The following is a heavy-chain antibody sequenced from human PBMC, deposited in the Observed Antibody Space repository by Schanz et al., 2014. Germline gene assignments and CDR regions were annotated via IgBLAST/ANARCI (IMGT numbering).Heavy chain of an antibody. J-gene: IGHJ3*02. Sequence: QVQLVQSGAEVKKPGASVKVSCKASGYTFTSYSMHWVRQAPGQGLEWMGIINPIGGSTTYAQKFQGRVTMTRDTSTSTVYMELSSLRSEDTAVYYCTRGGYSYALSAFDIWGQGTMVTVSS. CDR3: TRGGYSYALSAFDI. V-gene: IGHV1-46*01. CDR1: GYTFTSYS. D-gene: IGHD5-18*01. CDR2: INPIGGST.